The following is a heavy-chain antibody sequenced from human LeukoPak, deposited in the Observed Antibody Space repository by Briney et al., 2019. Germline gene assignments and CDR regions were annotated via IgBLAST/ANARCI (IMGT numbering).Heavy chain of an antibody. CDR2: ISGSGGST. CDR1: GFTFRRPA. J-gene: IGHJ3*02. D-gene: IGHD5/OR15-5a*01. Sequence: GGSLRLSCVASGFTFRRPAMSWVRQAPGKGLEWVSAISGSGGSTYYADSVKGRFTISRDNTKNTLYLQMSSLGAEDTAVYYCAKDRRLALSPAFDIWGRGTMVTVSS. V-gene: IGHV3-23*01. CDR3: AKDRRLALSPAFDI.